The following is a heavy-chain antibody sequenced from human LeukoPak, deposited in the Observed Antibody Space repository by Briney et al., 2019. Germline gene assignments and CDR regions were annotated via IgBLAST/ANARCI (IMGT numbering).Heavy chain of an antibody. J-gene: IGHJ4*02. D-gene: IGHD6-19*01. V-gene: IGHV4-38-2*01. Sequence: SETLSLTCAVSGYSISSGYYWGWIRQPPGKGLEWISNTCHSGSTYYNPSLKSRVTISVDTSKNQFSLKVYSVTAADTAMYYCARGSYSSGWYRGVHYFDYWGQGILVTVSS. CDR2: TCHSGST. CDR1: GYSISSGYY. CDR3: ARGSYSSGWYRGVHYFDY.